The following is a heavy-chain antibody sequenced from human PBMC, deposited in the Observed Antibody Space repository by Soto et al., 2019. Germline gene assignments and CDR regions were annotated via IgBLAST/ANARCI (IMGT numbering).Heavy chain of an antibody. V-gene: IGHV1-3*01. Sequence: ASVKVSCKASGYTFTSYAMHWVRQAPGQRLEWMGWINAGNGNKKYSQKFQGRVTITRDTSASTAYMELSSLRSEDTAVYYCARILAPYVNALNYWGQGTLITVSS. J-gene: IGHJ4*02. CDR3: ARILAPYVNALNY. CDR2: INAGNGNK. D-gene: IGHD3-10*02. CDR1: GYTFTSYA.